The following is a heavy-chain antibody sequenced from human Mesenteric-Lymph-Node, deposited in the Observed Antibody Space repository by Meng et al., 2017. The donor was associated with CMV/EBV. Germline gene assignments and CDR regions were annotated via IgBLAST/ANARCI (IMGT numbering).Heavy chain of an antibody. J-gene: IGHJ5*02. V-gene: IGHV1-2*02. CDR3: ARITGTTVHNWFDP. Sequence: ASVKVSCKASGYTFTGYYMHWVRQAPGQGLEWMGWINTNSGGTNCAQKFQGRVTMTRDTSINTAYMELSRLLSDDTAVYYCARITGTTVHNWFDPWGQGTLVTVSS. CDR1: GYTFTGYY. D-gene: IGHD1-7*01. CDR2: INTNSGGT.